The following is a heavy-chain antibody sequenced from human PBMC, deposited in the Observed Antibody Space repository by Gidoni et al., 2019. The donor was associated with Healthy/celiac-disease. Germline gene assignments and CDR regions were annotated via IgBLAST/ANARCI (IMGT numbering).Heavy chain of an antibody. Sequence: EVQLLESGGGLVQPGGSLRLSCAASGFTFSSSAMSWVRQAPGKGLEWVSAISGSGGSTYYADSVKGRFTISRDNSKNTLYLQMNSLRAEDTAVYYCAKDRGFGYYYDSSGSFDLWGRGTLVTVSS. V-gene: IGHV3-23*01. J-gene: IGHJ2*01. CDR3: AKDRGFGYYYDSSGSFDL. CDR1: GFTFSSSA. D-gene: IGHD3-22*01. CDR2: ISGSGGST.